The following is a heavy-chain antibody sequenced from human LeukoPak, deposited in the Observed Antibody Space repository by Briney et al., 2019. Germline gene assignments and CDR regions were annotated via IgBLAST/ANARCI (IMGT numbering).Heavy chain of an antibody. Sequence: GGSLRLSCAASGFPFSYYGMHWVRQAPGKGLEWVALISYDGSNEYYADSAKGRFTISRDNSKNTLFLQMNSLRAEDTAVYYCAKDKYYYGSGSDFDNWGQGTLVTVSS. CDR2: ISYDGSNE. J-gene: IGHJ4*02. CDR3: AKDKYYYGSGSDFDN. D-gene: IGHD3-10*01. CDR1: GFPFSYYG. V-gene: IGHV3-30*18.